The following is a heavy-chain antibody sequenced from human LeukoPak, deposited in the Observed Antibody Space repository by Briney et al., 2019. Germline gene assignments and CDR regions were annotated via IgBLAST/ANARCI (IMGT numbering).Heavy chain of an antibody. D-gene: IGHD6-6*01. V-gene: IGHV1-8*01. CDR2: MNPNSGNT. CDR1: GYTFTSYD. Sequence: ASVKVSCKASGYTFTSYDINWVRQATGQGLEWMGWMNPNSGNTGYAQKFQGRVTMTRNTSISTAYIELSSLRSEDTAVYYCAREYSSSSLHTFDYWGQGTLVTVSS. CDR3: AREYSSSSLHTFDY. J-gene: IGHJ4*02.